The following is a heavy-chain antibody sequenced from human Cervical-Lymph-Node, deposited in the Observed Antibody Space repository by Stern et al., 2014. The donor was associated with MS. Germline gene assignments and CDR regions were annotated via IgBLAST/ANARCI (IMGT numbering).Heavy chain of an antibody. J-gene: IGHJ5*01. V-gene: IGHV3-48*01. Sequence: EVQLVESGGGLVQPGGSLRLSWAASGFTFSSYSMNWVRQAPGKGLEWVSYITSSSNTIYYSDSVKGRFTISRDNANNSHYLQMNSLRAEDTAVYYCARDSAIDSWGRGTLVTVSS. CDR2: ITSSSNTI. CDR1: GFTFSSYS. CDR3: ARDSAIDS.